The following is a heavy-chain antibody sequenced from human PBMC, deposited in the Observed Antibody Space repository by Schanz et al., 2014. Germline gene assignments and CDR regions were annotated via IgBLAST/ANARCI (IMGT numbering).Heavy chain of an antibody. CDR2: MIGSGSSV. CDR3: AKDGRLPYYGTGSDFDY. Sequence: DVQLLESGGGLVQPGESLRLSCAASGFTFTTYAMTWVRQAPGKGLEWVSRMIGSGSSVFYADSVRGRFTISRDNSNNTLYLQMNSLRAGDTAVYYCAKDGRLPYYGTGSDFDYWGQGTLVAVSS. V-gene: IGHV3-23*01. J-gene: IGHJ4*02. CDR1: GFTFTTYA. D-gene: IGHD3-22*01.